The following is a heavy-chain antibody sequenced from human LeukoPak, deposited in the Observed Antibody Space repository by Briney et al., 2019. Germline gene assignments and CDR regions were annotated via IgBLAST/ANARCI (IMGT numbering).Heavy chain of an antibody. CDR3: AHGSMYQLDY. CDR1: GFTFSSYD. J-gene: IGHJ4*02. Sequence: GGSLRLSCAASGFTFSSYDMYWVRQAPGKGLDWVASVRYDGSQKYYADSVKGRFTLSRDNSKNTLYLQMNSLRAEDTAVYYCAHGSMYQLDYWGQGTLVTVSS. CDR2: VRYDGSQK. D-gene: IGHD2-2*01. V-gene: IGHV3-30*02.